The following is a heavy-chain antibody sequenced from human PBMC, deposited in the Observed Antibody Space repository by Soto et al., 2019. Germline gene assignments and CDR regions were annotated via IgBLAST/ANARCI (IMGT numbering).Heavy chain of an antibody. V-gene: IGHV3-30-3*01. J-gene: IGHJ6*02. CDR3: ARMGLLHGMDV. D-gene: IGHD2-15*01. Sequence: QVQLVESGGGVVQPGRSLRLSCAASGFTFSSYVMHWVRQAPGKGLEWVAVISYDGSNKYYADSVKGRFTISRDNSKNPRYLQMNSLRAEDTAVYYCARMGLLHGMDVWGQGTTVTVSS. CDR2: ISYDGSNK. CDR1: GFTFSSYV.